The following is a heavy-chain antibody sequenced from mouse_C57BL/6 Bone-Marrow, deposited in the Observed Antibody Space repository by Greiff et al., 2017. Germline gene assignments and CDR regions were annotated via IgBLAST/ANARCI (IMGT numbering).Heavy chain of an antibody. CDR1: GYTFTSYW. CDR3: ASGYFDV. V-gene: IGHV1-55*01. J-gene: IGHJ1*03. CDR2: IYPGSGSP. Sequence: QVQLQQPGAELVKPGASVKMSCKASGYTFTSYWIHWVKQRPGQGLEWIGDIYPGSGSPNYNEKLKSKATLTVDTSSSTAYMQLSSLTSEDSAVYYCASGYFDVWGTGTTVTVSS.